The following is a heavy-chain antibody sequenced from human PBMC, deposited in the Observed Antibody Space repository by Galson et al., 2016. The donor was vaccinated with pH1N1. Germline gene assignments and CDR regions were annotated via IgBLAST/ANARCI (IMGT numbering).Heavy chain of an antibody. Sequence: QSGAEVKKPGESLKISCKASGYIFTSQWIAWVRQVPGKSLEWVGVVNPGGSTIRYSPSFQGQVTISSDKSISTAYLQWISLRASDTAMYYCARQYDFGDYRGNAFDIWGQGTVVIVSS. CDR2: VNPGGSTI. J-gene: IGHJ3*02. V-gene: IGHV5-51*03. CDR3: ARQYDFGDYRGNAFDI. CDR1: GYIFTSQW. D-gene: IGHD4-17*01.